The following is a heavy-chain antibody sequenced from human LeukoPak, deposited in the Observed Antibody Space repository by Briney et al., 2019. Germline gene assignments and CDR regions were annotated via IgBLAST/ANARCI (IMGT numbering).Heavy chain of an antibody. Sequence: GASVNVSCKASGYTFTGYYMHWVRQAPGQGLEWMGWINPNSGGTNYEQKFQGRVTMTRDTSISTAYMELSRQRSDDTAVYYCAWAGGMATFHFFDYWGQGTLVTVSS. CDR2: INPNSGGT. D-gene: IGHD5-24*01. CDR3: AWAGGMATFHFFDY. CDR1: GYTFTGYY. V-gene: IGHV1-2*02. J-gene: IGHJ4*02.